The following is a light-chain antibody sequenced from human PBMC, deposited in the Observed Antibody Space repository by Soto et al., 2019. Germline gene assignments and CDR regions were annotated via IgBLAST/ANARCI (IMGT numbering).Light chain of an antibody. CDR3: CSFTTSSTYG. CDR1: SSDVGGYNY. Sequence: QSALTQPASVSGFPGQSITISCTGTSSDVGGYNYVSWYQQYPGKAPKVMIYDVTNRPSGVSNRFSGSRSGNTASLTISGLQAEDEADYYCCSFTTSSTYGFGTGTKVTVL. V-gene: IGLV2-14*01. CDR2: DVT. J-gene: IGLJ1*01.